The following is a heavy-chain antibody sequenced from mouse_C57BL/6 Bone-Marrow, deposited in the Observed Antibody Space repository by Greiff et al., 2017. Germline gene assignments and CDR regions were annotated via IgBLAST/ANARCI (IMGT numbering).Heavy chain of an antibody. Sequence: QVQLQQPGAELVKPGASVKLSCKASGYTFTSYWMHWVKQRPGRGLAWIGRIAPNSGGTQYNEKFKSKATLTVDKPSSTAYMQLSSLPAEDSAIYYCARSPYYGSPSFDYWGQGTTLTVSA. D-gene: IGHD1-1*01. J-gene: IGHJ2*01. CDR1: GYTFTSYW. V-gene: IGHV1-72*01. CDR3: ARSPYYGSPSFDY. CDR2: IAPNSGGT.